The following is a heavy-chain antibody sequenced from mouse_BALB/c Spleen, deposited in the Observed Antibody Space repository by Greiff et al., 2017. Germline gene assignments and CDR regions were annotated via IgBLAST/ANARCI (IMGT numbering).Heavy chain of an antibody. Sequence: EVKLVESGPSLVKPSQTLSLTCSVTGDSITSGYWNWIRKFPGNKLEYMGYISYSGSTYYNPSLKSRISITRDTSKNQYYLQLNSVTTEDTATYYCARGHYYVNGGFAYWGQGTLVTVSA. V-gene: IGHV3-8*02. CDR1: GDSITSGY. CDR2: ISYSGST. CDR3: ARGHYYVNGGFAY. D-gene: IGHD1-2*01. J-gene: IGHJ3*01.